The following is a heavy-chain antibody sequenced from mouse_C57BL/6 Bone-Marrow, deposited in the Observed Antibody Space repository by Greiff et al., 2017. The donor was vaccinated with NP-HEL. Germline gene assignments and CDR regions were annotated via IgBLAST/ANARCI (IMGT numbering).Heavy chain of an antibody. CDR2: INPYNGGT. CDR1: GYTFTDYY. CDR3: ADSSGPYAMDY. D-gene: IGHD3-2*02. V-gene: IGHV1-19*01. J-gene: IGHJ4*01. Sequence: EVQLQQSGPVLVKPGASVKMSSKASGYTFTDYYMNWVKQSHGKSLEWIGVINPYNGGTSYNQKFKGKATLTVDNYTSTTYMELNSLTSEDAAVYYCADSSGPYAMDYWGQGTSVTVSS.